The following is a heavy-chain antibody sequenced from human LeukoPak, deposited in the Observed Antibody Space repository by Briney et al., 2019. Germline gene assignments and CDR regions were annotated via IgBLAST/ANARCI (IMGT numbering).Heavy chain of an antibody. Sequence: GGSLRLSCAASGFTFSSYGMHWVRQAPGKGLEWVAFIRYDGSNKYYADSVKGRFTISRDNSKNTLYLQMNSLRAEDTAVHYCAKVAERYFDWLGRYWGQGTLVTVSS. CDR1: GFTFSSYG. V-gene: IGHV3-30*02. CDR2: IRYDGSNK. D-gene: IGHD3-9*01. J-gene: IGHJ4*02. CDR3: AKVAERYFDWLGRY.